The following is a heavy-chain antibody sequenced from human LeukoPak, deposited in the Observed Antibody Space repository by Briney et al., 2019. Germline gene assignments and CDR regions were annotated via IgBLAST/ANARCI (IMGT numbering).Heavy chain of an antibody. Sequence: GGSLRLSCAASGFTFSNSAMSWVRQAPGEGLEWVSAIGGSGSTIFYADSVKGRFTISRDNSKNTLYLQMSSLRAEDTAVYYCAKGTYYDFWSGYPRLDYWGQGTLVTVSS. CDR3: AKGTYYDFWSGYPRLDY. CDR1: GFTFSNSA. J-gene: IGHJ4*02. V-gene: IGHV3-23*01. D-gene: IGHD3-3*01. CDR2: IGGSGSTI.